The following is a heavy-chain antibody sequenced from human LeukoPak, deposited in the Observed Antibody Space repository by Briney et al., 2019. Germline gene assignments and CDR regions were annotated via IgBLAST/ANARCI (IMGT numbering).Heavy chain of an antibody. CDR2: ISVYNGYTNI. V-gene: IGHV1-18*01. CDR1: AYTFTSFG. J-gene: IGHJ4*02. D-gene: IGHD3-22*01. Sequence: ASVKVSCKASAYTFTSFGISWVRQAPGQGLEWMGWISVYNGYTNINYAQRLQGRVTLTTDTSTSTAYMELRSLRSDDTAVYHCARFPDSSGYYFDYWGQGTLVTVSS. CDR3: ARFPDSSGYYFDY.